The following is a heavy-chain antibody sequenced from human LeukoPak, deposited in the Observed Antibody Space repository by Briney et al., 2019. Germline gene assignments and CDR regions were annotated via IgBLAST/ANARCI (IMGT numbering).Heavy chain of an antibody. D-gene: IGHD6-13*01. CDR3: ASSSWYPLFDY. V-gene: IGHV3-53*01. CDR1: GFTVSSNY. Sequence: GGSLRLSCAASGFTVSSNYMSWVRQAPGKGLEWVSVIYSGGSTYYADSVKGRFTISRDNAKNSLYLQMNSLRAEDTAVYYCASSSWYPLFDYWGQGTLVTVSS. CDR2: IYSGGST. J-gene: IGHJ4*02.